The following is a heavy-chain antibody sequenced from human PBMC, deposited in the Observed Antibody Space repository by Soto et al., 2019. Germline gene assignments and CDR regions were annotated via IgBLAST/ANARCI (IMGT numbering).Heavy chain of an antibody. Sequence: GGSLRLSCAASGFTVSSHYMSWVRQAPGKGLEWVSVIYSAGTTFYADSVKGRFTISRHTSNNTVFLQMNSLRAEDTAVYYCARDWGSGYDRDMDVWGKGTTVTVSS. CDR1: GFTVSSHY. D-gene: IGHD5-12*01. J-gene: IGHJ6*03. CDR2: IYSAGTT. CDR3: ARDWGSGYDRDMDV. V-gene: IGHV3-53*04.